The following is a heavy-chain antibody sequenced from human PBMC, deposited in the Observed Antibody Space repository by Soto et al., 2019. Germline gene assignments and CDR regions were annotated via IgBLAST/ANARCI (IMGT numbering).Heavy chain of an antibody. J-gene: IGHJ3*02. Sequence: SETLSLTCTVSGRSISSSSYYWGWIRQPPGKRREWVGSIYYSGSTYYSPSLKSRVTISVDTSKNQFSLTLSSVTAADTAVYYCARHAFRSYGDAFDIWGQGTMVTVSS. V-gene: IGHV4-39*01. D-gene: IGHD5-18*01. CDR2: IYYSGST. CDR3: ARHAFRSYGDAFDI. CDR1: GRSISSSSYY.